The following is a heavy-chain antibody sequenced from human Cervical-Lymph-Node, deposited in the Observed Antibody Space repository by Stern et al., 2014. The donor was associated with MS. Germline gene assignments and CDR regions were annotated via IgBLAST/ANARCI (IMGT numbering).Heavy chain of an antibody. J-gene: IGHJ5*02. CDR1: GDSISSGVYY. CDR3: ARLRRSSVEFDP. V-gene: IGHV4-31*03. D-gene: IGHD6-13*01. CDR2: IYFSGST. Sequence: VQLVESGPGLVKPSQTLSLTCSVSGDSISSGVYYWSWIRQHPGKGLECIGYIYFSGSTYYNPSLKSRLTMSLDTSKNQFSLKLSSVTAADTAVYYCARLRRSSVEFDPWGQGTLVTVSS.